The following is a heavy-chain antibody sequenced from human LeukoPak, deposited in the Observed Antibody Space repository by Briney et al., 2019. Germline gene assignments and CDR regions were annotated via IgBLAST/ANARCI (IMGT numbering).Heavy chain of an antibody. V-gene: IGHV4-39*01. CDR1: GGSFSSSSYY. Sequence: PSETLSLTCNVSGGSFSSSSYYWTWIRQPPGKGLEWIGEINHSGSTNYNPSLKSRGTISVDTSKNQFSLKLSSVTAADTAVYYCARHPYYYDSSGDYYYYYYMDVWGKGTTVTISS. J-gene: IGHJ6*03. D-gene: IGHD3-22*01. CDR2: INHSGST. CDR3: ARHPYYYDSSGDYYYYYYMDV.